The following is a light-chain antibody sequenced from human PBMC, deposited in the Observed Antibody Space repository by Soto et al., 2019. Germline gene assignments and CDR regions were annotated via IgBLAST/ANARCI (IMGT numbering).Light chain of an antibody. CDR2: GAS. CDR3: QQYGSSPRT. J-gene: IGKJ1*01. CDR1: QSVSSSY. Sequence: EIVMTQSPGTLSLSPGERATLSCRASQSVSSSYLAGYQQKPGQAPRLLIYGASSRATGIPDRFSGSGSGTDFTLPSSRLEPEDFAVYYCQQYGSSPRTFGQGTKVDIK. V-gene: IGKV3-20*01.